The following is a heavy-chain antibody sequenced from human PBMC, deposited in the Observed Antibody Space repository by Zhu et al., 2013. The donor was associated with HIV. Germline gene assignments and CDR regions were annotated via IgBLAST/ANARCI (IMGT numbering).Heavy chain of an antibody. Sequence: QVQLVQSGAEVKKPGASVKVSCQASGGTFSSSAISWVRQAPGQGLEWMGGIIPIFGTATYAQKFQGRVTMTRDTSTSTVYMELSSLRSEDTAVYYCARSRAAAGTGFDYWGQGTLVTVSS. CDR1: GGTFSSSA. CDR3: ARSRAAAGTGFDY. J-gene: IGHJ4*02. CDR2: IIPIFGTA. D-gene: IGHD6-13*01. V-gene: IGHV1-69*06.